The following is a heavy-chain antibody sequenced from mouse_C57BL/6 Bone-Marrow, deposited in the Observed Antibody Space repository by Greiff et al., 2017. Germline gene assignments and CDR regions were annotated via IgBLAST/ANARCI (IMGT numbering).Heavy chain of an antibody. V-gene: IGHV1-50*01. CDR1: GYTFTSYW. CDR3: AREVYINSYFDF. CDR2: IDPSDSYT. Sequence: QVQLQQPGAELVKPGASVKLSCKASGYTFTSYWMPWVKQRPGQGLEWIGEIDPSDSYTNYKQKFKGKATLTVDTSSSTAYMQLISLTSDDSAVYYCAREVYINSYFDFWGPGTTLTVSS. D-gene: IGHD2-5*01. J-gene: IGHJ2*01.